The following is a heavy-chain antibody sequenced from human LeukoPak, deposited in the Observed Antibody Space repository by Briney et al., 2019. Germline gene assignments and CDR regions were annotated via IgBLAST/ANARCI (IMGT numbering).Heavy chain of an antibody. CDR1: GGSISSGGYY. J-gene: IGHJ5*02. CDR2: IYYSGST. Sequence: SETLSLTCTVSGGSISSGGYYWSWIRQHPGKGLEWIGYIYYSGSTYYNPSLKSRVTISVDTSKNQFSLKLSSVTAADTAVYYCARDGRDFPFDPWGQGTLVTVSS. D-gene: IGHD2-21*02. CDR3: ARDGRDFPFDP. V-gene: IGHV4-31*03.